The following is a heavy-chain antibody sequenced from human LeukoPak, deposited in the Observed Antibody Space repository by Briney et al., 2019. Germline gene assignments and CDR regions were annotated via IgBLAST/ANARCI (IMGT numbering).Heavy chain of an antibody. Sequence: SETLSLTCAVYGESLNSYYWSWVRQPPGEGLEWIGEIYESGTTKYNPSLKSRVAISMVPSKQQFSLRLSSVTAADAAVYYCARGAWATRLASWGLGTPVIVSS. J-gene: IGHJ4*02. CDR2: IYESGTT. V-gene: IGHV4-34*01. D-gene: IGHD2-15*01. CDR3: ARGAWATRLAS. CDR1: GESLNSYY.